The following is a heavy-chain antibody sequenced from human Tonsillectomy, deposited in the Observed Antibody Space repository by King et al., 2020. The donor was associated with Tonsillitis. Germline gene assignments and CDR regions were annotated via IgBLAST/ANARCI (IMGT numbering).Heavy chain of an antibody. CDR1: GGSINSGDYY. J-gene: IGHJ3*02. CDR3: ARDVEFVWGSYRNDDAFDI. CDR2: IYYSGST. Sequence: VQLQESGPGLVKPSQTLSLTCTVSGGSINSGDYYWSWIRQPPGKGLEWIGYIYYSGSTYYKPSLKSRVTISVDTSQNQFSLKLSSVTAADTAVYYCARDVEFVWGSYRNDDAFDIWGQGTMVTVSS. V-gene: IGHV4-30-4*01. D-gene: IGHD3-16*02.